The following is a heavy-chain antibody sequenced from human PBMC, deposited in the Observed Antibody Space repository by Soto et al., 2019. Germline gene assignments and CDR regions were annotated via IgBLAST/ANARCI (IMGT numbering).Heavy chain of an antibody. J-gene: IGHJ5*02. Sequence: QITLKESGPTLVKPTQTLTLTCTFSGFSLSTSGVGVGWIRQPPGKALEWLALIYWDDDKRYSPSLKSRLTTSKDTSKTQVVLTMTNLDPVDTATYYCAHKRGYDDFWSGYAPWGQGTLVTVSS. V-gene: IGHV2-5*02. CDR3: AHKRGYDDFWSGYAP. CDR2: IYWDDDK. D-gene: IGHD3-3*01. CDR1: GFSLSTSGVG.